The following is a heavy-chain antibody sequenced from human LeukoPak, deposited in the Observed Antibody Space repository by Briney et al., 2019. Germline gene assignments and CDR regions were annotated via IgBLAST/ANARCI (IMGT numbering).Heavy chain of an antibody. CDR3: ARRYTYGSDFDH. CDR2: IDPVTGKT. CDR1: GYTFTSYD. J-gene: IGHJ4*02. V-gene: IGHV1-8*01. D-gene: IGHD5-18*01. Sequence: ASVKASCKASGYTFTSYDINWVRQAHGQGLEWMGWIDPVTGKTGYAQKFQGRVTATSNSSINTAYMDLSGLRSEDTAVYFCARRYTYGSDFDHWGQGTLVTVSS.